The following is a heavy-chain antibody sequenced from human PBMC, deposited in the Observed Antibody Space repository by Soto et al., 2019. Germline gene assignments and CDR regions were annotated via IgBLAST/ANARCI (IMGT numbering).Heavy chain of an antibody. CDR3: TTVDGLDYYDSSGYYSQY. J-gene: IGHJ4*02. D-gene: IGHD3-22*01. Sequence: GGSLRLSCAASGFTFSNAWMNWVRQAPGKGLECVGRIKSKTDGGTTDYAAPVKGRFTISRDDSKNTLYLQMNSLKTEDTAVYYCTTVDGLDYYDSSGYYSQYWGQGTLVTVSS. V-gene: IGHV3-15*07. CDR1: GFTFSNAW. CDR2: IKSKTDGGTT.